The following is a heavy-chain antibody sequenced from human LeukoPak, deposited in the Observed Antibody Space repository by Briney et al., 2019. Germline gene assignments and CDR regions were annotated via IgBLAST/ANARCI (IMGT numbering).Heavy chain of an antibody. CDR2: IGDSGGST. CDR3: AKDLKLRSGTAFDI. V-gene: IGHV3-23*01. D-gene: IGHD3-3*01. Sequence: GGSLRLSCAASGFTFSSYSMSWVRQAPGKGLEWVSTIGDSGGSTYYADSVKGRFTISRDNSKNTLYLQMNSLRAEDTAVYYCAKDLKLRSGTAFDIWGQGTMVTVSS. J-gene: IGHJ3*02. CDR1: GFTFSSYS.